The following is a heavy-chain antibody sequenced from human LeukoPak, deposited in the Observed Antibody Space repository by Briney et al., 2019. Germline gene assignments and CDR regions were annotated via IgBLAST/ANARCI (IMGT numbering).Heavy chain of an antibody. D-gene: IGHD2-2*01. CDR2: IRSKANSYAT. V-gene: IGHV3-73*01. CDR3: TREDIVVVPAVSDYYYYYYMDV. CDR1: GFTFSGSA. J-gene: IGHJ6*03. Sequence: GGSLRLSCSASGFTFSGSAMHWVRQASGKGLEGVGRIRSKANSYATAYAASVKGRFAISRGDSKNTAYLPMNSLKTEDTAVYYCTREDIVVVPAVSDYYYYYYMDVWGKGTTVTVSS.